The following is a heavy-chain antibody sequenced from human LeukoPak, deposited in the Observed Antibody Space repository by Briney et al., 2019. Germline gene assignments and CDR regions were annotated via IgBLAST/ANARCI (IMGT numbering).Heavy chain of an antibody. D-gene: IGHD2-8*01. CDR1: GYTLTELS. CDR2: FDPEDGET. J-gene: IGHJ3*02. V-gene: IGHV1-24*01. CDR3: ATGLISAVAFDI. Sequence: ASVKVSCKVSGYTLTELSMHWVRQAPGKGLEWMGGFDPEDGETIYAQKFQGRVTMTEDTSTDTAYMELSSLRSEDTAVYYCATGLISAVAFDIWGQGTMVTVSS.